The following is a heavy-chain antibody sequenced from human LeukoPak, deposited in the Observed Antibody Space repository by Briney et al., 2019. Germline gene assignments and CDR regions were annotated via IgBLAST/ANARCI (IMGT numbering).Heavy chain of an antibody. Sequence: GGSLRLSCAASGFTFSSYAMHWVRQAPGKGLEYVSAISSNGGSTYYANSVKGRYTISRDNSKNTLYLQMGSLRAEDMAVYYCAKPYYYDSSGYYPFDYWGQGTLVTVSS. CDR2: ISSNGGST. V-gene: IGHV3-64*01. CDR3: AKPYYYDSSGYYPFDY. CDR1: GFTFSSYA. J-gene: IGHJ4*02. D-gene: IGHD3-22*01.